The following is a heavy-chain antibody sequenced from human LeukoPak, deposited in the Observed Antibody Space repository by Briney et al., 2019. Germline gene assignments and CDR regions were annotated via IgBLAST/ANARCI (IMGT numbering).Heavy chain of an antibody. V-gene: IGHV1-18*01. J-gene: IGHJ4*02. CDR1: GSTFVTSG. CDR2: IRTYNGNT. Sequence: ASLKLSCKASGSTFVTSGINSVRHSARQAPEWIGWIRTYNGNTKYALTVQDRVTLTRDTSTTTAYMESKSLTSDDRAVYYCARASFDHWGQGTLVIVSS. CDR3: ARASFDH.